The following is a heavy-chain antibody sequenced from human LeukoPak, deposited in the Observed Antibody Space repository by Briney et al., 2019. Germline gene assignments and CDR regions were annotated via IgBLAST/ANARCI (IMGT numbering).Heavy chain of an antibody. Sequence: ASVKVSCKASGYTFTSYAMNWVRQAPGQGLEWMGWINTNTGNPTYAQGFTGRFVFSLDTSVSTAYLQISSLKAEDTAVYYCARDQVLYDILTGYYLKDYYGMDVWGQGTTVTVSS. D-gene: IGHD3-9*01. J-gene: IGHJ6*02. CDR2: INTNTGNP. CDR3: ARDQVLYDILTGYYLKDYYGMDV. CDR1: GYTFTSYA. V-gene: IGHV7-4-1*02.